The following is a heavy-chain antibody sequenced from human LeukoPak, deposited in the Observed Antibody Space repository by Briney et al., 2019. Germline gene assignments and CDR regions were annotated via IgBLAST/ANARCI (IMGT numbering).Heavy chain of an antibody. Sequence: GGSLRLSCAASGFTFSSYTMTWVRQAPGKGLEWVSSITRTSIYIYYADSVKGRFTISRDNAKNSLYLQMNSLRAEDTAVYYCARGIRGSHAFDIWGQGTMVTVSS. CDR1: GFTFSSYT. D-gene: IGHD1-26*01. V-gene: IGHV3-21*01. J-gene: IGHJ3*02. CDR3: ARGIRGSHAFDI. CDR2: ITRTSIYI.